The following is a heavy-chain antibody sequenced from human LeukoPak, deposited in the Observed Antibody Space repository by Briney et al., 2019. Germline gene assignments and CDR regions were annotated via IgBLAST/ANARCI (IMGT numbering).Heavy chain of an antibody. CDR1: GYTFTGYY. V-gene: IGHV1-2*04. Sequence: ASVKVSCKASGYTFTGYYMHWVRQAPGQGLEWMGWINPNSGGTNYAQKFQGWVTMTRDTSISTAYMELSRLRSDDTAVYYCARKIAAAHDAFDIWGQGTMVTVSS. CDR2: INPNSGGT. D-gene: IGHD6-13*01. CDR3: ARKIAAAHDAFDI. J-gene: IGHJ3*02.